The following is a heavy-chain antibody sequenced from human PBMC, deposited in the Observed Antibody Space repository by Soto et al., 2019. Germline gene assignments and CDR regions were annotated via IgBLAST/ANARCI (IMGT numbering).Heavy chain of an antibody. CDR2: VSNTATT. CDR3: ARGSGATLRRDCSSTSCAYYYYGMDV. J-gene: IGHJ6*02. Sequence: SETLSLTCTVSGGSIINHYWGWIRQSPGRGLESIGYVSNTATTNYNPSLKSRVTISVDTSKNQFSLKLSSVTAADTAVYYCARGSGATLRRDCSSTSCAYYYYGMDVWGQGTTVTVSS. D-gene: IGHD2-2*01. CDR1: GGSIINHY. V-gene: IGHV4-59*11.